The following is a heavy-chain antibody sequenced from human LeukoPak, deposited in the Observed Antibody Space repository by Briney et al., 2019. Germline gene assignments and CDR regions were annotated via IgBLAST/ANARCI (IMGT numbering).Heavy chain of an antibody. Sequence: ASVKVSCKASGYSFTYYYMHWVRQAPRQGLEWMGIINPRGGSTSYAQKFQGRVTMTRDTSTSTVYTELRSLRSEDTALYYCARDAVLADAYSPNWFDPWGQGTLVTVSS. V-gene: IGHV1-46*01. CDR3: ARDAVLADAYSPNWFDP. CDR2: INPRGGST. J-gene: IGHJ5*02. CDR1: GYSFTYYY. D-gene: IGHD5-24*01.